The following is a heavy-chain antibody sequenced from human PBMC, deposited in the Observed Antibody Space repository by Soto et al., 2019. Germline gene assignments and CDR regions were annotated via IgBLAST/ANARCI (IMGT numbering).Heavy chain of an antibody. CDR2: IYYSGST. J-gene: IGHJ6*02. CDR3: ARFPVPAAIEYYYYYGMDV. Sequence: SETLSLTCTVSGGSISSGGYYWSWIRQHPGKGLEWIGYIYYSGSTYYNSSLKSRVTISVDTSKNQFSLKLSSVTAADTAVYYCARFPVPAAIEYYYYYGMDVWGQGTTVTVSS. V-gene: IGHV4-31*03. CDR1: GGSISSGGYY. D-gene: IGHD2-2*02.